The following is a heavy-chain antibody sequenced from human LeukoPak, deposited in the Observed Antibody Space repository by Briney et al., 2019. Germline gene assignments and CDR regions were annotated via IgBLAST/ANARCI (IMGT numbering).Heavy chain of an antibody. V-gene: IGHV1-2*06. J-gene: IGHJ4*02. CDR1: GYTSTGYY. CDR3: AIIEYSSSSVDY. CDR2: INPNSGGT. Sequence: ASVKVSCKASGYTSTGYYMHWVRQAPGQGVEWMGRINPNSGGTNYAQKFQGRVTMTRDTSISTAYMELSRLRSDDTAVYYCAIIEYSSSSVDYWGQGTLVTVSS. D-gene: IGHD6-6*01.